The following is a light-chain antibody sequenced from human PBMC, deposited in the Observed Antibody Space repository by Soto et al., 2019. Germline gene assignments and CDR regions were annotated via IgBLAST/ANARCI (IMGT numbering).Light chain of an antibody. CDR1: QNVRRW. CDR2: DAS. CDR3: QQYDSYPLT. J-gene: IGKJ4*01. V-gene: IGKV1-5*01. Sequence: DIQMTQSPSSLSASVGDRVTITCRASQNVRRWLAWYQQKPGKAPKVLMYDASSLQSGVPPRFSGSGSGTDFTLTISSLQADDVATYYCQQYDSYPLTFGGGTKVEIK.